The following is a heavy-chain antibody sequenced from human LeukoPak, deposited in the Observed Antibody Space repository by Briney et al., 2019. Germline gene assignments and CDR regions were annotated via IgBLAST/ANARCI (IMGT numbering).Heavy chain of an antibody. V-gene: IGHV3-30*18. CDR3: AKGYDYLPVY. D-gene: IGHD5-12*01. CDR1: GFTFSSYG. J-gene: IGHJ4*02. CDR2: ISYDGSNK. Sequence: GGSLRLSCAASGFTFSSYGMHWVRQAPGKGLEWVAVISYDGSNKYYADSVKGRFTISRDNSKNTLYLQMNSLRAEDTAVYYCAKGYDYLPVYWGQGTLVTVSS.